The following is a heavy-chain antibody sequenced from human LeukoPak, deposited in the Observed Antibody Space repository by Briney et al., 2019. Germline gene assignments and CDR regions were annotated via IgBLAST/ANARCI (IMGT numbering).Heavy chain of an antibody. V-gene: IGHV3-23*01. J-gene: IGHJ4*02. CDR2: ISGSGGST. CDR3: AKGATAMEYFDC. D-gene: IGHD5-18*01. CDR1: GFTSSSYA. Sequence: GGSLRLSCAASGFTSSSYAMSWVRQAPGKGLEWVSGISGSGGSTYYADSVKGRSTISRDISKNTLYLQMNGLRAEDTAVYYCAKGATAMEYFDCWGQGTLVTVSS.